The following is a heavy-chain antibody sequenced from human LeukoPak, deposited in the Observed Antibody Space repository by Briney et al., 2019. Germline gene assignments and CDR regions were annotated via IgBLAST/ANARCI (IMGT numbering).Heavy chain of an antibody. CDR2: IYYSGSI. J-gene: IGHJ4*02. CDR3: ARQIGDVDIVATTTYFDY. Sequence: SETLSLICTVSGASISSYYWSWIRQPPGKGLEWIGDIYYSGSIKYNPSLKSRVTMSVDTSKNQFSLKLSSVTAADTAVYYCARQIGDVDIVATTTYFDYWGQGTLVTVSS. D-gene: IGHD5-12*01. V-gene: IGHV4-59*08. CDR1: GASISSYY.